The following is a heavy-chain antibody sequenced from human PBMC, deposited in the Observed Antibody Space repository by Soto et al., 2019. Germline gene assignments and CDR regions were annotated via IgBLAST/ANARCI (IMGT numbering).Heavy chain of an antibody. D-gene: IGHD3-10*01. CDR3: GRGGKAGSGQYYLDDY. V-gene: IGHV3-74*01. CDR2: MNPDGSSR. CDR1: GFTFSSNW. Sequence: EVQLVESGGDLVQPGGSLRLSCEASGFTFSSNWMHWVRQAPGKGLVWVSRMNPDGSSRGYADSVKGRFTISRDNAKNTLFLQMNSLRAEDTAVYYCGRGGKAGSGQYYLDDYWGQEPWSPSPQ. J-gene: IGHJ4*01.